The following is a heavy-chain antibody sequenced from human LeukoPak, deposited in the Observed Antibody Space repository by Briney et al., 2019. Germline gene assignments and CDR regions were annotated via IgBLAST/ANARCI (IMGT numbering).Heavy chain of an antibody. CDR2: IYRTGST. D-gene: IGHD5-12*01. J-gene: IGHJ4*02. CDR1: GGSISSSSYY. V-gene: IGHV4-30-2*01. CDR3: ARDSGGYAADY. Sequence: PSETLSLTCTVSGGSISSSSYYWSWIRQPPGKGLEWIAYIYRTGSTYYNPSLRSRVTLSVDRSKNQFSLRLSSVTAADAAVYYCARDSGGYAADYWGQGILVTVSS.